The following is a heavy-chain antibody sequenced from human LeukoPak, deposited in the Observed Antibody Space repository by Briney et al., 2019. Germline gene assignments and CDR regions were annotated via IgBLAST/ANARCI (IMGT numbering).Heavy chain of an antibody. J-gene: IGHJ3*02. D-gene: IGHD7-27*01. CDR3: ARAGEPIDAFDI. CDR1: GFTFSSYS. Sequence: PGGSLRLSCAASGFTFSSYSMNWVRQAPGKGLEWVSSISSSSSYIYYLDSVKRRFTISRDKAKNSLYLQMNSLRAEDTAVYYCARAGEPIDAFDIWGQGTMVTVSS. V-gene: IGHV3-21*01. CDR2: ISSSSSYI.